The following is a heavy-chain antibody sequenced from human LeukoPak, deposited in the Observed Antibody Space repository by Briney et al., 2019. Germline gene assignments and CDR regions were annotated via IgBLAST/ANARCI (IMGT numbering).Heavy chain of an antibody. CDR2: IKQDGSEK. CDR3: ATNPVRYFDWVYPGDWYFDL. Sequence: GGSLRLSCAASGFTFSSYWMSWVRQAPGKGLEWVSNIKQDGSEKYYVDSVKGRFTISRDNAKNSLYLQMNSLRAEDTAVYYCATNPVRYFDWVYPGDWYFDLWGRGTLVTVSS. V-gene: IGHV3-7*01. J-gene: IGHJ2*01. CDR1: GFTFSSYW. D-gene: IGHD3-9*01.